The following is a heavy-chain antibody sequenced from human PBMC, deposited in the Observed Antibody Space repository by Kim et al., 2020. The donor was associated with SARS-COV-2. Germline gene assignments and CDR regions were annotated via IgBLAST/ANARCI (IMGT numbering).Heavy chain of an antibody. D-gene: IGHD3-22*01. J-gene: IGHJ4*02. V-gene: IGHV3-11*04. CDR2: ISSSGSTI. Sequence: GGSLRLSCAASGFTFSDYYMSWIRQAPGKGLEWVSYISSSGSTIYYADSVKGRFTISRDNAKNSLYLQMNSLRAEDTAVYYCARDEKYYYDSSGYYYGLGKNGIDYWGQGTLVTVSS. CDR3: ARDEKYYYDSSGYYYGLGKNGIDY. CDR1: GFTFSDYY.